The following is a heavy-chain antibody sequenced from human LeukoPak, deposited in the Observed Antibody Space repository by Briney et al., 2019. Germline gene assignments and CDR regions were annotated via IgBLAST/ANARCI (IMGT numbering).Heavy chain of an antibody. D-gene: IGHD2/OR15-2a*01. Sequence: GGSLRLSCAASRFFFTNYWMSWVRQAPGKGLEWVANIKEDESEKYYVNSVKGRFTISRDNAKNSLFLHMNSLRAEDTAVYYCARIRVSSYYGMDIWGQGTTVTVSS. CDR2: IKEDESEK. V-gene: IGHV3-7*05. J-gene: IGHJ6*02. CDR1: RFFFTNYW. CDR3: ARIRVSSYYGMDI.